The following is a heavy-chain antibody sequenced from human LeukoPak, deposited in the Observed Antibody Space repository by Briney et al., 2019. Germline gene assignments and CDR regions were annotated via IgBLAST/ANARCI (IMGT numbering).Heavy chain of an antibody. V-gene: IGHV3-33*01. CDR1: GFTFSTSG. D-gene: IGHD6-6*01. Sequence: GGSLRLSCAASGFTFSTSGMHWVRQAPGKGLEWVAVVWYDGSNKYYADSVKGRFTISRDNSKNTLYLQMNSLGAEDTAVYYCARDIGDIAGRNWFDPWGQGTLVTVSS. J-gene: IGHJ5*02. CDR2: VWYDGSNK. CDR3: ARDIGDIAGRNWFDP.